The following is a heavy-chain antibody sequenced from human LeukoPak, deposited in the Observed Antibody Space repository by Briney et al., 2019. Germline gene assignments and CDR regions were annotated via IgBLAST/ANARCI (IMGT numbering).Heavy chain of an antibody. D-gene: IGHD6-13*01. CDR3: ARVDSSWPLHYYMDV. CDR2: ISAYNGNT. CDR1: GYTFTSYG. Sequence: ASVKVSCKASGYTFTSYGISWVRQAPGQGLEWMGWISAYNGNTNYAQKLQGRVTMTTDTSTSTAYMELRSLRSDDTAVYYCARVDSSWPLHYYMDVWGKGTTVTVSS. V-gene: IGHV1-18*01. J-gene: IGHJ6*03.